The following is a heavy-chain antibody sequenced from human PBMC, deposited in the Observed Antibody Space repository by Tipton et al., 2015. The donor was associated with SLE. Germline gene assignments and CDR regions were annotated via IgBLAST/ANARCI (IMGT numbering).Heavy chain of an antibody. Sequence: GSLRLSCAVSGFTFSTYWMNWVRQAPGKGLEWVAKIKQDGRERYYVDSVKGRFTISRDNAKNSLYLQMNSLRAEDTAVYYCASDYSPDSGSHFLYWGQGTLVTVSS. J-gene: IGHJ4*02. CDR2: IKQDGRER. CDR1: GFTFSTYW. V-gene: IGHV3-7*01. CDR3: ASDYSPDSGSHFLY. D-gene: IGHD1-26*01.